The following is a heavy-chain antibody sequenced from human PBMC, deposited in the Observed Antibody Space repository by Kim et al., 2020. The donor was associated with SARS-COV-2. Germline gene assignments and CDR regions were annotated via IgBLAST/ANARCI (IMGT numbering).Heavy chain of an antibody. D-gene: IGHD3-16*01. V-gene: IGHV4-34*01. J-gene: IGHJ6*02. Sequence: SETLSLTCAVYGASLNDYSWSWIRQAPGKGLDWIGEITPTGSTNYKPSLKSRVIISVDTSKKQFSLKLTSVTAADTAVYYCARGRLRGASLDVRGQGTTV. CDR2: ITPTGST. CDR3: ARGRLRGASLDV. CDR1: GASLNDYS.